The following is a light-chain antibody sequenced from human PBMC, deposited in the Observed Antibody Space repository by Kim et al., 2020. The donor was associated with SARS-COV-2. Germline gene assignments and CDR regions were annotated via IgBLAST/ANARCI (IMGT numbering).Light chain of an antibody. Sequence: DLQMTQSPSSLSASVGDRVTIRCRAGQPISNYLNWYQQKPGEAPELLIFAATSLQTGVPSRFNGSGSGTDFTLTINDLQPEDFATYFCQQSYRAPPYTFGQGTKLEI. CDR3: QQSYRAPPYT. CDR2: AAT. J-gene: IGKJ2*01. V-gene: IGKV1-39*01. CDR1: QPISNY.